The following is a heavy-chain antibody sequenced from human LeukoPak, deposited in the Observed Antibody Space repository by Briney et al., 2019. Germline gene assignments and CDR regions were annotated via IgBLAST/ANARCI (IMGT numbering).Heavy chain of an antibody. Sequence: PSETLSLTCAVFGGSFSGYYRSSIRQSPGKGLEWNGEISHNGKSNYNPSLKSRVTISVETSRSQFSLSLSSLTTADTGVYYCVLGRWEPTGSYWGQGTLVTISS. CDR2: ISHNGKS. CDR1: GGSFSGYY. J-gene: IGHJ4*02. CDR3: VLGRWEPTGSY. V-gene: IGHV4-34*01. D-gene: IGHD1-26*01.